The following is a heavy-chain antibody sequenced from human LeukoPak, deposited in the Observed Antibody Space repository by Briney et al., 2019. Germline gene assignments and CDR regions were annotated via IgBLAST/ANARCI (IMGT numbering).Heavy chain of an antibody. CDR3: ARGRPSSTSRTYNWFDP. D-gene: IGHD2-2*01. CDR1: RGPIGNYY. V-gene: IGHV4-59*01. J-gene: IGHJ5*02. Sequence: TSSETLSLTCTVSRGPIGNYYWSWIRQSPGKGLEWIGFIYNSGSTRYNPSLKSRVTISVDTSKNQFSLKLSSVTAADTAVYYCARGRPSSTSRTYNWFDPWGQGTLVTVSS. CDR2: IYNSGST.